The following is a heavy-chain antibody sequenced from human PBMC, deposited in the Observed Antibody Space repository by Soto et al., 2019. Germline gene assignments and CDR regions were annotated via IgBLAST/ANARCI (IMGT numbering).Heavy chain of an antibody. CDR3: ARLSTGSCTKKTCPHSFAMDV. J-gene: IGHJ6*02. CDR2: IDPRDSYS. Sequence: GESLKISCPASGYTFSAFWITWVRQMPGKGLEWMATIDPRDSYSNYSLSFQGHVTISADKSIGSAYLHWSTLEASDTAIYYCARLSTGSCTKKTCPHSFAMDVWGQGTTVTVSS. CDR1: GYTFSAFW. V-gene: IGHV5-10-1*01.